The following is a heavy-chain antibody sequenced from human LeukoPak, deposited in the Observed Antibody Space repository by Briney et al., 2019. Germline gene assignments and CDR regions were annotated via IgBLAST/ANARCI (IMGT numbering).Heavy chain of an antibody. Sequence: ASVTVSCKASGYTFTSYGISWVRQAPGQGLEWMGWISAYNGNTNYAQKLQGRVTMTTDTSTSTAYMELRSLRSEDTAVYYCASQLLRDREYFQHWGQGTLVTVSS. CDR1: GYTFTSYG. CDR2: ISAYNGNT. CDR3: ASQLLRDREYFQH. D-gene: IGHD2-2*01. J-gene: IGHJ1*01. V-gene: IGHV1-18*01.